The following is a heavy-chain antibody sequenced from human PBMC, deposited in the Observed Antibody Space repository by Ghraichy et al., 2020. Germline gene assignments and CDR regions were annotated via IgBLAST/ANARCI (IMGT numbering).Heavy chain of an antibody. V-gene: IGHV3-7*01. Sequence: GGSLRLSCAASGFTFSAYWMHWVRQAPGKGLEWVANIKEDGSKTYYVDSVKDRFTISRDNVRNSLFLQMNSLRADDTATYYCARAIGRGRSYGGRGTLVTVS. CDR3: ARAIGRGRSY. CDR2: IKEDGSKT. J-gene: IGHJ4*02. CDR1: GFTFSAYW. D-gene: IGHD5-24*01.